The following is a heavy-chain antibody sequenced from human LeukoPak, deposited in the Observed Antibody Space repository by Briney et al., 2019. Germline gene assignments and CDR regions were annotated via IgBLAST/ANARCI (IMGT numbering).Heavy chain of an antibody. V-gene: IGHV1-2*02. J-gene: IGHJ4*02. Sequence: ASVKVSCKASGGTFSSYAISWVRQAPGQGLEWMGWINPNSGGTNYAQKFQGRVTMTRDTSISTAYMELSRLRSDDTAVYYCAREQVYCSSTSCPFDYWGQGTLVTVSS. CDR3: AREQVYCSSTSCPFDY. D-gene: IGHD2-2*01. CDR2: INPNSGGT. CDR1: GGTFSSYA.